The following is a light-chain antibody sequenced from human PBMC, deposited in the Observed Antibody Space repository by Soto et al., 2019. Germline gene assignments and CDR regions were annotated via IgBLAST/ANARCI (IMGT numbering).Light chain of an antibody. CDR3: QTWGTGIQV. CDR2: LNSDGSH. J-gene: IGLJ2*01. V-gene: IGLV4-69*01. Sequence: QSVLTQSPSASASLGASVKLTCTLSGGHSSYAIAWHQQQPERGPRYLMKLNSDGSHSKGDGIPDRFSGSSSGAERYLTISSLQSEDEADYYCQTWGTGIQVFGGGTKLTVL. CDR1: GGHSSYA.